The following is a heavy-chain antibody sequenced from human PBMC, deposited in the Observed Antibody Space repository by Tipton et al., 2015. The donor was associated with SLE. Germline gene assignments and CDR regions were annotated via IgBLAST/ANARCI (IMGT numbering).Heavy chain of an antibody. D-gene: IGHD3-22*01. J-gene: IGHJ4*02. V-gene: IGHV3-21*01. Sequence: SLRLSCAASGFMFSSYSMNRVRQAPGKGLEWVSSISSSSSYIYYADSVKGRFTISRDNAKNSLYLQMNSLRAEDTAVYYCARGSFSYVSSGYLDHWGQEPLVT. CDR3: ARGSFSYVSSGYLDH. CDR1: GFMFSSYS. CDR2: ISSSSSYI.